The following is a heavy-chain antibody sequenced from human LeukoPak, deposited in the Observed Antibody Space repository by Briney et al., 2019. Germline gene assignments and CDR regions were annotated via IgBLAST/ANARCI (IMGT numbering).Heavy chain of an antibody. CDR3: AKGYGENHFDS. V-gene: IGHV3-30*02. J-gene: IGHJ4*02. D-gene: IGHD3-16*01. CDR1: GFTFKTFG. Sequence: GGSLRLSCAASGFTFKTFGMHLVRQAPGKGLEWAAFIRYDGTIQYYADSVKGRFTISRDNSNNILYLQMNSLRAEDTAVYFFAKGYGENHFDSWGQGTLVTVSS. CDR2: IRYDGTIQ.